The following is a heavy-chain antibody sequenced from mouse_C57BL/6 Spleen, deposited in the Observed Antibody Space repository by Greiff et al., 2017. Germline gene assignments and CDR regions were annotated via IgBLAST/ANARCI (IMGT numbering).Heavy chain of an antibody. CDR2: ISDGGSYT. D-gene: IGHD2-3*01. CDR1: GFTFSSYA. Sequence: EVQVVESGGGLVKPGGSLKLSCAASGFTFSSYAMSWVRQTPEKRLEWVATISDGGSYTYYPDNVKGRFTISRDNAKNNLYLQMSHLKSEDTAMYYCARDQDGYLFAYWGQGTLVTVSA. J-gene: IGHJ3*01. CDR3: ARDQDGYLFAY. V-gene: IGHV5-4*01.